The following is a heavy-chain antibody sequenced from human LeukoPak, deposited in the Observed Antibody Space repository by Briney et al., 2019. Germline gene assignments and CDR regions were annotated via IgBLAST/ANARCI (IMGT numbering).Heavy chain of an antibody. J-gene: IGHJ4*02. V-gene: IGHV3-30*04. CDR3: ARDGGYYYDSSGFDY. Sequence: GGSLRLSCAASGFTFSSYAMRWVRQAPGKGREWVAVISYNGSNKYSADSVNGRFTISRDNSKNTLYLQMNSLGAEDTAVYYCARDGGYYYDSSGFDYWGQGTLVTVSS. D-gene: IGHD3-22*01. CDR1: GFTFSSYA. CDR2: ISYNGSNK.